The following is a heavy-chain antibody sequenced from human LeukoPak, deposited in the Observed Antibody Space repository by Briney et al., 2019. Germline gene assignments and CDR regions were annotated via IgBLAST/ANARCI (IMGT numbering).Heavy chain of an antibody. Sequence: AASVKVSCKASGYTFNRNDINWVRQATGQGLEWMGGIIPIFGTANYAQKFRGRVTITADESTSTAYMELSSLRSEDTAVYYCASTVRSLYYYYYMDVWGKGTTVTVSS. J-gene: IGHJ6*03. CDR3: ASTVRSLYYYYYMDV. D-gene: IGHD4-11*01. CDR2: IIPIFGTA. V-gene: IGHV1-69*13. CDR1: GYTFNRND.